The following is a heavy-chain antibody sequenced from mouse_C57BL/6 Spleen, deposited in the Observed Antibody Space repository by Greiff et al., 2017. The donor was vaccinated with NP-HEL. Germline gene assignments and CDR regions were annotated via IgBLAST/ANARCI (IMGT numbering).Heavy chain of an antibody. CDR3: ARKANWDGYFDV. CDR2: IWRGGST. J-gene: IGHJ1*03. D-gene: IGHD4-1*01. CDR1: GFSLTSYG. Sequence: VQRVESGPGLVQPSPSLSITCTVSGFSLTSYGVHWVRQSPGKGLEWLGVIWRGGSTDYNAAFISRLSISKDNSKSQVFFKMSSLQADDTAIYYCARKANWDGYFDVWGTGTTVTVSS. V-gene: IGHV2-2*01.